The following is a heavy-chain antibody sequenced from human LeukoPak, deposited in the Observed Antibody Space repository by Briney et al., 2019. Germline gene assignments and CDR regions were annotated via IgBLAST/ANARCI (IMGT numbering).Heavy chain of an antibody. J-gene: IGHJ4*02. CDR1: GFTFSSYW. D-gene: IGHD3-22*01. CDR2: IKQDGSEK. CDR3: ASDTYYYDSYSGFDY. V-gene: IGHV3-7*01. Sequence: GGSLRLSCAASGFTFSSYWMSWVRQAPGKGLEWVANIKQDGSEKYYVDSVKGRFTISRDNAKNSLYLQMNSLRAEDTAVYYCASDTYYYDSYSGFDYWGQGTLVTVSS.